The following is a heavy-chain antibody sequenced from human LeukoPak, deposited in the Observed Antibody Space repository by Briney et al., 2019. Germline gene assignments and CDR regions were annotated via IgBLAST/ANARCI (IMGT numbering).Heavy chain of an antibody. CDR1: GFTFSSYA. CDR3: ANLASGFVVVVPDTHDYSSWYYFDY. J-gene: IGHJ4*02. V-gene: IGHV3-23*03. Sequence: GGSLRLSCAASGFTFSSYAMSWVRQAPGKGLEWVSVIYSGGSTYYADSVKGRFTISRDNSKNTLYLQMSSLRAEDTAVYYCANLASGFVVVVPDTHDYSSWYYFDYWGQGTLVTVSS. CDR2: IYSGGST. D-gene: IGHD2-2*01.